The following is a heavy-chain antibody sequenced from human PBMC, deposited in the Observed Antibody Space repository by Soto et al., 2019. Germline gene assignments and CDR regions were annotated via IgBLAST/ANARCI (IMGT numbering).Heavy chain of an antibody. CDR1: GGTFSSYA. J-gene: IGHJ2*01. Sequence: QVQLVQSGAEVKKHGSSVKVSCKASGGTFSSYAISWVRQAPGQGLEWMGGIIPIFGTANYAQKFQGRVTITADKSTSTAYMELSSLRSEDTAVYYCARTDCTNGVCYTDWYFDLWGRGTLVTVSS. CDR2: IIPIFGTA. V-gene: IGHV1-69*06. D-gene: IGHD2-8*01. CDR3: ARTDCTNGVCYTDWYFDL.